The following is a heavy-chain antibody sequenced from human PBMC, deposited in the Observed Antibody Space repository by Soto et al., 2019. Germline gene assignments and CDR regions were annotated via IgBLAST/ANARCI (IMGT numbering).Heavy chain of an antibody. V-gene: IGHV1-69*01. J-gene: IGHJ2*01. Sequence: QVQLVQSGAEVKKPGSSVKVSCKASGGTFSSYAISWVRQAPGQGLEWMGGIIPIFGTANYAQKFQGRVTITADESTSTAYMELSSLSFEDTAVYYCARGPDIVVVPAAIGDWYFDLWGRGTLVTVSS. CDR3: ARGPDIVVVPAAIGDWYFDL. D-gene: IGHD2-2*02. CDR1: GGTFSSYA. CDR2: IIPIFGTA.